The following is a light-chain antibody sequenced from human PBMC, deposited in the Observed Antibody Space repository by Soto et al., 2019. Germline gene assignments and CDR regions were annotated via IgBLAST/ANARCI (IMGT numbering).Light chain of an antibody. CDR2: LGS. CDR1: QSLVHSNGYNY. Sequence: DVVIPQSPLSLPVTPGEPASISCRSSQSLVHSNGYNYLDWYVQRPWQSPQLLIYLGSNRASGLHARFSGSGSGTDFTLKISRVEAEEGWVYYCMQALHTPPLFVPGTKVDIK. J-gene: IGKJ3*01. V-gene: IGKV2-28*01. CDR3: MQALHTPPL.